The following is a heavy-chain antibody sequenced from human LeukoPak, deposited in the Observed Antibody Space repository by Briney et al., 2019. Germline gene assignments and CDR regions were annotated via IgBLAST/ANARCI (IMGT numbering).Heavy chain of an antibody. CDR1: GYTFTGYY. J-gene: IGHJ3*02. CDR3: ARDLGMANDAFDI. D-gene: IGHD5-24*01. CDR2: INPNSGGT. V-gene: IGHV1-2*02. Sequence: RASVKVSCKTSGYTFTGYYMHWVRQAPGQGLEWMGWINPNSGGTNYAQKFQGRATMTRDTSISTAYMELSRLRSDDTAVYYCARDLGMANDAFDIWGQGTMVTVSS.